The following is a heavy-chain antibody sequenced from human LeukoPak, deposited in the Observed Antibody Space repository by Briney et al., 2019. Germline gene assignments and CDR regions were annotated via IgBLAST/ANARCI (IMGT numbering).Heavy chain of an antibody. CDR3: ARRHGPGSYLRVSYYMDV. J-gene: IGHJ6*03. D-gene: IGHD3-10*01. CDR2: ISSSSSTI. CDR1: GFTFSSYS. Sequence: GGSLRLSCAASGFTFSSYSMNWVRQAPGKGLEWVSYISSSSSTIYYADSVKGRFTISRDNAKNSLYLQMNSLRAEDTAVYYCARRHGPGSYLRVSYYMDVWGKGTTVTVSS. V-gene: IGHV3-48*01.